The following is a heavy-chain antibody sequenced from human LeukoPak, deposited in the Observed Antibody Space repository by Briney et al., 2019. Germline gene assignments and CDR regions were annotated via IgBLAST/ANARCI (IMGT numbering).Heavy chain of an antibody. CDR3: ARAVAYCGGDCYSPHYYMDV. J-gene: IGHJ6*03. D-gene: IGHD2-21*02. V-gene: IGHV3-30*14. Sequence: GGSLRLSCAASGFTFSTYTMHWVRQPPGKGLEWVALISYDGSNKYYADSVKGRFTISRDNSKNTLYLQMNSLRAEDTAVYYCARAVAYCGGDCYSPHYYMDVWGKGTTVTISS. CDR2: ISYDGSNK. CDR1: GFTFSTYT.